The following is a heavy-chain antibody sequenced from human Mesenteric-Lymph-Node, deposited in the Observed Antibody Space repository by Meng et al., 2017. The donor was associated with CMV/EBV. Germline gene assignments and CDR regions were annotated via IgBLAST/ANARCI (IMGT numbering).Heavy chain of an antibody. CDR2: ILTGRGGT. D-gene: IGHD2-2*01. Sequence: GSLKISCAASGFTFRNFAMTWVRQAPGKGLEWVSVILTGRGGTHYVDSVKGRFTVSRDDSKSTMYLQMNTLRVEDTAVYYCAKGSRWVDPWGQGTLVTVSS. CDR1: GFTFRNFA. J-gene: IGHJ5*02. CDR3: AKGSRWVDP. V-gene: IGHV3-23*03.